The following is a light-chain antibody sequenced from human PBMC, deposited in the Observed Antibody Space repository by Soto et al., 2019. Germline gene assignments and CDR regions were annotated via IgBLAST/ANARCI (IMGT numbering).Light chain of an antibody. CDR1: QSISTY. CDR3: EQRYSTPQVT. Sequence: IQMTQSPSSLSASVGDRVTITCRASQSISTYLSWYQQKPGRAPKLLIYTASSLQSGVPSRFSGSGSGTEFTLTISSLQPEDFAIYYCEQRYSTPQVTFGGGTKVEIK. J-gene: IGKJ4*01. V-gene: IGKV1-39*01. CDR2: TAS.